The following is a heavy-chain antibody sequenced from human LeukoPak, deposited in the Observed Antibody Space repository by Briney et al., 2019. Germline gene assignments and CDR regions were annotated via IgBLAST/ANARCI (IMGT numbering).Heavy chain of an antibody. J-gene: IGHJ4*02. V-gene: IGHV4-39*07. CDR2: IYYSGKT. D-gene: IGHD5-12*01. CDR3: ARVSGYDWESFYDY. CDR1: GGSISSSSYY. Sequence: SETLSLTCWVSGGSISSSSYYWGWIRQPPGQGLEWIGSIYYSGKTNYNPSLKSRVTISVDTSKNQFSLKLSSVTAADTAVYYCARVSGYDWESFYDYWGQGTLVTVSS.